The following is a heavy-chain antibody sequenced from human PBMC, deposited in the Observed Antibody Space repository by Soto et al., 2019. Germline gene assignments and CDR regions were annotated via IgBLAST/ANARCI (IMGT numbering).Heavy chain of an antibody. CDR1: VSFGTYY. V-gene: IGHV4-59*01. Sequence: QVQLQESGPGLVQPSETLSLTCVGVSFGTYYWSWIRQPPGKGLEWLGYIFSSEHFKYNPSLKSRLTISVDPSKNHVSLRLTSVTAADTAVYYCAGEGGGYRFDHWGQGTLVTVSS. CDR2: IFSSEHF. D-gene: IGHD3-16*02. CDR3: AGEGGGYRFDH. J-gene: IGHJ4*02.